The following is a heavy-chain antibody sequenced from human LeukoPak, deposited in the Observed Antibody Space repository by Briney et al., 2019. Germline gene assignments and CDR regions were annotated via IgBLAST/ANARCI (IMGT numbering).Heavy chain of an antibody. V-gene: IGHV3-23*01. Sequence: GGSLRLSCAASGFTFSSFGMSWVRQAPGKGLEWVSGISGSGDSTYYADSVKGRFTISRDNSKKTLYLQMNSLRAEDTAVYYCARDDPYGDYAFDIWGQGTMVTVSS. CDR1: GFTFSSFG. D-gene: IGHD4-17*01. CDR2: ISGSGDST. CDR3: ARDDPYGDYAFDI. J-gene: IGHJ3*02.